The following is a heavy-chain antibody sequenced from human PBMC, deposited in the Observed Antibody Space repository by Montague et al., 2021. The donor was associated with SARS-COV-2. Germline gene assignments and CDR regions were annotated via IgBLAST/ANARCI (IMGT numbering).Heavy chain of an antibody. CDR3: ARAVVGAKTATIES. V-gene: IGHV4-59*01. Sequence: SETLSLTCSVSGXSINNYFWCWIRQSPGKGLEWVGYMHSTGSTAYNPSLKSRVIISVDTSKTQISLKLSSVGAADTALYYCARAVVGAKTATIESWGQGTLVTVSS. CDR2: MHSTGST. D-gene: IGHD2-15*01. CDR1: GXSINNYF. J-gene: IGHJ4*02.